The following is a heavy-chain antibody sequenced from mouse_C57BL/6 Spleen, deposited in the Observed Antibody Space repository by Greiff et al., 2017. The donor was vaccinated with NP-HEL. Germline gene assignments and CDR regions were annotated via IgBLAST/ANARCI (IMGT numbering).Heavy chain of an antibody. V-gene: IGHV5-4*03. CDR3: ARETGRTFDY. Sequence: EVKLVESGGGLVKPGGSLKLSCAASGFTFSSYAMSWVRQTPEKRLEWVATISDGGSYTYYPDNVKGRFTISRDNAKNNLYLQISHLKSEDTAMYYCARETGRTFDYWGQGTTLTVSS. CDR1: GFTFSSYA. J-gene: IGHJ2*01. D-gene: IGHD1-1*01. CDR2: ISDGGSYT.